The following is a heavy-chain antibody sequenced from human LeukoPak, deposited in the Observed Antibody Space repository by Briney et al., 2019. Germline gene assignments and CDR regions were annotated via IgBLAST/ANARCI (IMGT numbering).Heavy chain of an antibody. CDR1: GFSLRNARMG. CDR3: SGLQRYYDSSCYFRFYY. Sequence: ESGPTLVNPTEPLTLTCTVSGFSLRNARMGGSWIRHPPGKALEWLAHIFSNDEKSYGTSLKSRLIISKYTSKSQVVLTMTNMEPIDLAAYYWSGLQRYYDSSCYFRFYYQGQGTLVTVSS. CDR2: IFSNDEK. V-gene: IGHV2-26*01. J-gene: IGHJ4*02. D-gene: IGHD3-22*01.